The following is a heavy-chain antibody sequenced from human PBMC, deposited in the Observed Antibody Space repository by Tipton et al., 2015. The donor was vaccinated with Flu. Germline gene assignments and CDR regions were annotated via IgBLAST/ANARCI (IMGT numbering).Heavy chain of an antibody. V-gene: IGHV4-59*12. CDR3: ARGARDSSGYYPYYFDY. J-gene: IGHJ4*02. CDR2: IFYSGST. D-gene: IGHD3-22*01. Sequence: LRLSCAVSGLIFRDYGMNWVRQAPGKGLEWIGSIFYSGSTHYNPSLKSRITMSVDKSKNQFSLKLSSVTAADTAVYYCARGARDSSGYYPYYFDYWGQGTLVTVSS. CDR1: GLIFRDYG.